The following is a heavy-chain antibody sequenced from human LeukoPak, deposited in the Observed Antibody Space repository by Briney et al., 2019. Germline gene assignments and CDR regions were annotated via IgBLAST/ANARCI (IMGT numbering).Heavy chain of an antibody. CDR2: IHPDGNEK. J-gene: IGHJ4*02. CDR3: ARGDDFSGDY. Sequence: GGSLRLSXAASGFTFSSYSMNWVGQTPGKGLEWVANIHPDGNEKYHVGSVKGRFTISRDNAKNSLYLQMNSLRVEDTAVDYCARGDDFSGDYWGQGTLVTVSS. D-gene: IGHD2-21*02. V-gene: IGHV3-7*04. CDR1: GFTFSSYS.